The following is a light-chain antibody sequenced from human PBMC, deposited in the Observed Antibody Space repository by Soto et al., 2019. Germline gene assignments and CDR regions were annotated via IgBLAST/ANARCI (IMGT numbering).Light chain of an antibody. V-gene: IGKV1-27*01. CDR1: QGIRNF. CDR2: AAS. J-gene: IGKJ3*01. CDR3: QKYSSVPV. Sequence: DIQMTQSPTSLSASVGDRVTITCRASQGIRNFVAWYQQKQGKAPKLLIYAASTLQSGVPSRFSVSGSVTDFTLTINSLQPEDVATYSCQKYSSVPVFGPGTKVEIK.